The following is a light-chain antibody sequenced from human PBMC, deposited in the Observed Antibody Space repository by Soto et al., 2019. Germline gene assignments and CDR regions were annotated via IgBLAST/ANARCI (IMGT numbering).Light chain of an antibody. CDR3: QQYSKWPLT. CDR1: QSVSSY. J-gene: IGKJ4*01. V-gene: IGKV3-15*01. CDR2: GAS. Sequence: IVMTVLYCTLNVMQSNSVTLTCIASQSVSSYLAWYQQEPGLAPRLRIYGASTGATGIPARFSCSGSGTEFILTISSLQSEDFAVYYCQQYSKWPLTFGGGTKVDIK.